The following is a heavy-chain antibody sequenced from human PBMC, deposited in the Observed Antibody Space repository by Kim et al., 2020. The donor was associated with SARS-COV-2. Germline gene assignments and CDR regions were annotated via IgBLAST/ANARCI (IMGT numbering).Heavy chain of an antibody. CDR3: ARAMGAGYGGNSGFDY. CDR1: GGSISSGDYY. CDR2: IYYSGST. V-gene: IGHV4-30-4*01. J-gene: IGHJ4*02. D-gene: IGHD4-17*01. Sequence: SETLSLTCTVSGGSISSGDYYWSWIRQPPGKGLEWIGYIYYSGSTYYNPSLKSRVTISVDTSKNQFSLKLSSVTAADTAVYYCARAMGAGYGGNSGFDYWGQGPLLTVSS.